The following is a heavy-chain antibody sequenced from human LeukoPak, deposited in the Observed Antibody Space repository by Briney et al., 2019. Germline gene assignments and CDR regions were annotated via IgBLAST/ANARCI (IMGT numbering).Heavy chain of an antibody. CDR1: GGSISSYY. V-gene: IGHV4-59*01. Sequence: SETLSLTCTVSGGSISSYYWSWIRQPPGKGLEWIGYIYYSGSTNYNPSLKSRVTISVDTSKNQFSLKLSSVTAADTAVYYCARVPAYGSGSEDAFDIWGQGTMVTVSS. J-gene: IGHJ3*02. CDR2: IYYSGST. CDR3: ARVPAYGSGSEDAFDI. D-gene: IGHD3-10*01.